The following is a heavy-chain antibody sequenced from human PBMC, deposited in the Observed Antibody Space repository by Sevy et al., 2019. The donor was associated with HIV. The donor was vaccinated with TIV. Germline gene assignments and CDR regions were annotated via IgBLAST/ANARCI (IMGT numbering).Heavy chain of an antibody. CDR2: IRSKANSYAT. V-gene: IGHV3-73*01. D-gene: IGHD6-13*01. CDR1: GFTFSGSA. Sequence: GGSLRLSCAASGFTFSGSAMHWVRQASGKGLEWVGRIRSKANSYATAYAASVKGRFTISRDDSKNTAYLQMNSLKTEDTAVYYCTSRIAAAAGEAYYYYYMDVWGKGTTVTVSS. J-gene: IGHJ6*03. CDR3: TSRIAAAAGEAYYYYYMDV.